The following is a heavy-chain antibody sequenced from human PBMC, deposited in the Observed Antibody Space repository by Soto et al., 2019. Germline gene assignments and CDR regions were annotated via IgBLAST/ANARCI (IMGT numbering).Heavy chain of an antibody. Sequence: EVQLLESGGGLVQPGGSLRLSCAASGFTFSSYAMSWVRQAPGKGLEWVSAISGSGGSTYYADSVKGRFTISRDNPKNRLYLQMNSLKAEDTAVYYCAKSFRGYYYYYMDVWGKGTTVTVSS. V-gene: IGHV3-23*01. J-gene: IGHJ6*03. CDR1: GFTFSSYA. CDR2: ISGSGGST. CDR3: AKSFRGYYYYYMDV.